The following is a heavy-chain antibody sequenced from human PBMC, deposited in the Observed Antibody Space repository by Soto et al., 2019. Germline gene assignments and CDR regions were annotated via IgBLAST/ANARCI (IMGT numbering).Heavy chain of an antibody. CDR3: ARPYDSSDYYGGGMDV. CDR1: GGTFNNNA. V-gene: IGHV1-69*01. CDR2: IIPILGTA. J-gene: IGHJ6*02. D-gene: IGHD3-22*01. Sequence: QVQLVQSGAEVKKPGSSVKVSCKASGGTFNNNAISWVRQAPGQGLEWMGGIIPILGTANYAQKFRGRVTITADESTSTGYMDLSSLRSEDTGVYYCARPYDSSDYYGGGMDVWGQGTTVTVSS.